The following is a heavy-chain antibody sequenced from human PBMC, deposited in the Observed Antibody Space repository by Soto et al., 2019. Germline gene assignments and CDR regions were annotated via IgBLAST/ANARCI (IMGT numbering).Heavy chain of an antibody. CDR3: AREGYCSSTSCYTTYYYGMDV. CDR2: IYTSGST. CDR1: GGSISSYY. D-gene: IGHD2-2*02. V-gene: IGHV4-4*07. J-gene: IGHJ6*02. Sequence: SETLSLTCTVSGGSISSYYWSWIRQPAGKGLEWIGRIYTSGSTNYNPSLKSRVTMSVDTSKNQFSLELSSVTAADTAVYYCAREGYCSSTSCYTTYYYGMDVWGQGTTVTVSS.